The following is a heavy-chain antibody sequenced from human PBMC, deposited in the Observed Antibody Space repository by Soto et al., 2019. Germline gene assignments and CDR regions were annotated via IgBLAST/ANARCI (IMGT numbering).Heavy chain of an antibody. V-gene: IGHV5-51*01. CDR2: IYLGDSNI. J-gene: IGHJ4*02. CDR3: ARQSYCSSTSCYTVDS. Sequence: LKISCKGSGYSLTSYWIGWMRQTPGKGLEWMGMIYLGDSNIRYSPSFEGQVTISADKSITTAYLQWSSLKASDTAMYYCARQSYCSSTSCYTVDSWGQGTLVTVSS. D-gene: IGHD2-2*02. CDR1: GYSLTSYW.